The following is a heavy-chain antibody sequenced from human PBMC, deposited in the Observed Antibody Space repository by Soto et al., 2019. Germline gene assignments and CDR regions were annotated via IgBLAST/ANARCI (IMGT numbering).Heavy chain of an antibody. Sequence: LSLTCTVSGDSITSNYWSWIRQSPGERLEWIGYIYNIGSTNHNPSLKGRATMSVDTSKNQFSLKLSSVTAADTAVYYCARGDTWHLVDHWGQGTLVTVSS. CDR3: ARGDTWHLVDH. V-gene: IGHV4-59*01. CDR2: IYNIGST. D-gene: IGHD3-16*01. CDR1: GDSITSNY. J-gene: IGHJ5*02.